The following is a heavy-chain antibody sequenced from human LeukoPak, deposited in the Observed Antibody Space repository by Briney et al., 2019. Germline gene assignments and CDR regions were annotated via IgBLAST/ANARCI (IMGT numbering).Heavy chain of an antibody. Sequence: ASVKVSCKASGYTFTSYYIFWVRQAPGQGLEWMGGIIPIFGTANYAQKFQGRVTITADKSTSTAYMELSSLRSEDTAVYYCALSGYDTYYFDYWGQGTLVTVSS. CDR3: ALSGYDTYYFDY. D-gene: IGHD5-12*01. CDR1: GYTFTSYY. CDR2: IIPIFGTA. J-gene: IGHJ4*02. V-gene: IGHV1-69*06.